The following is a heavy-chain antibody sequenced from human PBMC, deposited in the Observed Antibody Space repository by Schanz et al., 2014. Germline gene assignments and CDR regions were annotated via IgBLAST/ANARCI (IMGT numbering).Heavy chain of an antibody. J-gene: IGHJ4*02. D-gene: IGHD2-2*01. CDR2: INPTGGST. CDR1: GGTFSSFA. Sequence: QVQLVQSGAEVKKPGSSVKVSCKASGGTFSSFAIFWVRQAPGQGLEWMGIINPTGGSTTYAEKFLGRVTMTSDTSTSTVYMELSRLRSEDMAVYYCARVAVCSSTTCQSFDYWGQGTLVTVSS. V-gene: IGHV1-46*01. CDR3: ARVAVCSSTTCQSFDY.